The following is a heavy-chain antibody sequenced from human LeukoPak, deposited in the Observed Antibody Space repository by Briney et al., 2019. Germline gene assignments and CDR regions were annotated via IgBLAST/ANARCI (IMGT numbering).Heavy chain of an antibody. J-gene: IGHJ2*01. CDR1: GGTFSSYA. CDR3: ASRAVAGTRLYWYFDL. Sequence: SVKVSCKASGGTFSSYAISWVRQAPGQELEWMGGIIPIFGTANYAQKFQGRVTITADKSTSTAYMELSSLRSEDTAVYYCASRAVAGTRLYWYFDLWGRGTLVTVSS. CDR2: IIPIFGTA. D-gene: IGHD6-19*01. V-gene: IGHV1-69*06.